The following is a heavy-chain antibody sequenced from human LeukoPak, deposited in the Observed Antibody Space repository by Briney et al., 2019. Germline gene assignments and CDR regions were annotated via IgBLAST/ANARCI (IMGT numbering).Heavy chain of an antibody. CDR2: ISSSSSYI. CDR3: ARSFGSGWYFDY. J-gene: IGHJ4*02. V-gene: IGHV3-21*01. Sequence: GGPLRLSCAASGFTFSSHSMNWVRQAPGKGLEWVSSISSSSSYIYYADSVKGRFTISRHNAKNSLYLQMNSLRAEDTAVYYCARSFGSGWYFDYWGQGTLVTVSS. CDR1: GFTFSSHS. D-gene: IGHD6-19*01.